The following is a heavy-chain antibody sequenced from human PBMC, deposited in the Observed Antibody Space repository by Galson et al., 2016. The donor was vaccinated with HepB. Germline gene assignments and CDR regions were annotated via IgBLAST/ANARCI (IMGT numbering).Heavy chain of an antibody. CDR1: GFSFSSYG. J-gene: IGHJ3*02. V-gene: IGHV3-33*06. CDR2: IWFDGSHK. D-gene: IGHD1-26*01. CDR3: AKDQGLGATPGGGFDS. Sequence: SLRLSCAASGFSFSSYGMHWVRQAPGKGLEWVAVIWFDGSHKYYADSVKGRFTISRDNSNNTVHLQMNSLRAEDTAVFHCAKDQGLGATPGGGFDSWGQGTMVFVSS.